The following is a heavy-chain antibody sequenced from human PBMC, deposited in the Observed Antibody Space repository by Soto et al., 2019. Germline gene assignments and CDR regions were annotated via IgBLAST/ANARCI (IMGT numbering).Heavy chain of an antibody. CDR2: ISSSGGST. CDR1: GFTFSSYS. V-gene: IGHV3-23*01. CDR3: EKSIDIVVVVAANDY. D-gene: IGHD2-15*01. J-gene: IGHJ4*02. Sequence: GGSLRLSCAASGFTFSSYSMNCVRQAPGKGLEWVSSISSSGGSTYYADSVKGRFTISRDNSKNTLYLQMNSLRAEDTAVYYCEKSIDIVVVVAANDYCGEGTLVTVSS.